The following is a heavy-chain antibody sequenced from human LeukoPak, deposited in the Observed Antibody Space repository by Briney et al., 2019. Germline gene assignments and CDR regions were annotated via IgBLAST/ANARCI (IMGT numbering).Heavy chain of an antibody. D-gene: IGHD6-13*01. Sequence: GGSLRLSCVASGFTFDDYGMSWVRQAPGKGLEWVSGINWNGGSTVYADSVKGRFTISRDNAKNSLYLQMNSLRAEDTALYYCARRRGSSWYYFDYWGQGTLVTVSS. CDR1: GFTFDDYG. CDR2: INWNGGST. V-gene: IGHV3-20*04. J-gene: IGHJ4*02. CDR3: ARRRGSSWYYFDY.